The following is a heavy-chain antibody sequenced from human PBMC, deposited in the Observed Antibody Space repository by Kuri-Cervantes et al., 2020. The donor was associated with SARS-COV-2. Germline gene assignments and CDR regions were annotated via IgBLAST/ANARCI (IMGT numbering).Heavy chain of an antibody. CDR1: GFTFSSYA. CDR3: AREPITVTTNDYYYYGMDV. J-gene: IGHJ6*02. Sequence: GESLKISCAASGFTFSSYAMSWVRQAPGKGLEWVSYISSSSSTIYYADSVKGRFTIPRDNAKNSLYLQMNSLRAEDTAVYYCAREPITVTTNDYYYYGMDVWGQGTTVTVSS. D-gene: IGHD4-11*01. V-gene: IGHV3-48*01. CDR2: ISSSSSTI.